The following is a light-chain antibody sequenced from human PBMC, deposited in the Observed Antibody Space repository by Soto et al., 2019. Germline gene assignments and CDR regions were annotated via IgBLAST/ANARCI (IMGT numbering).Light chain of an antibody. CDR3: QQYGSSPVT. CDR1: QSVSSSY. Sequence: EIVLTQAPGTLSLSPGERATLSCRASQSVSSSYLAWYQQKPGQAPRLLIYGASSRATGIPDRFSGSGSGTDFTLTISRLEPEDFAVFYCQQYGSSPVTFGQGTRLEIK. V-gene: IGKV3-20*01. CDR2: GAS. J-gene: IGKJ5*01.